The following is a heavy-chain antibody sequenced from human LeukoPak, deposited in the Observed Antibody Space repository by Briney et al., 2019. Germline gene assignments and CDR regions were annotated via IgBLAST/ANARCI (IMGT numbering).Heavy chain of an antibody. CDR3: AKGSAASRPYFFDY. CDR2: ISYDGSNK. D-gene: IGHD2-21*01. CDR1: GFTFSSYG. V-gene: IGHV3-30*18. Sequence: GRSLRLSCAASGFTFSSYGMHWVRQAPGKGLEWVAVISYDGSNKYYADSVKGRFTISRDNSKNTLYLEMSGLRVEDTATYYCAKGSAASRPYFFDYWGQGALVTVSS. J-gene: IGHJ4*02.